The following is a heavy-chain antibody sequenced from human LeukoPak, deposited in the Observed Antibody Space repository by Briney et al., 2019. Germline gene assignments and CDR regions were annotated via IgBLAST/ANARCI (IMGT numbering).Heavy chain of an antibody. CDR1: GFTSTNFA. D-gene: IGHD3-16*01. CDR3: ANDHGYVGSNWFDP. Sequence: SVKVSCKASGFTSTNFAVQWVRQARGQRLEWIGWIIVGSGATKCAQDFQERVTITRDLSTSTLYMELSRLRSDDTAMYYCANDHGYVGSNWFDPWGQGTLVTVSS. V-gene: IGHV1-58*01. CDR2: IIVGSGAT. J-gene: IGHJ5*02.